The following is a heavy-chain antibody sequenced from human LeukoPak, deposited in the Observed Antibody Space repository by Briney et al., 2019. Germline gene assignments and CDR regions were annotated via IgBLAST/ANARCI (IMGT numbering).Heavy chain of an antibody. V-gene: IGHV1-18*01. J-gene: IGHJ3*02. CDR1: GYTFTSYG. Sequence: GASVKVSCKASGYTFTSYGISWVRQAPGQGLEWMGWVSAYNGNTNYAQKLQARVTMTTDTSTSTAYMELRSLRSDDTAVYYCAREGITGTTVFAFDIWGQGTMVTVSS. CDR2: VSAYNGNT. CDR3: AREGITGTTVFAFDI. D-gene: IGHD1-7*01.